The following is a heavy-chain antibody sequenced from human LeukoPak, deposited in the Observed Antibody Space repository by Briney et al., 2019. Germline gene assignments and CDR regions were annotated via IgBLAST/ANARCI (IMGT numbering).Heavy chain of an antibody. CDR2: IYWDEDT. D-gene: IGHD5-24*01. CDR3: AQANGFKRYMYV. J-gene: IGHJ6*03. CDR1: GFSLTTRGVA. Sequence: ESGPTLVKPTQTLTLTFTISGFSLTTRGVAVGWVRQPPGKALECLGFIYWDEDTRYSPSLKSRVTITRDTSKNQVVLTMTNMDPVDTATYYCAQANGFKRYMYVWGTGTTVTVSS. V-gene: IGHV2-5*02.